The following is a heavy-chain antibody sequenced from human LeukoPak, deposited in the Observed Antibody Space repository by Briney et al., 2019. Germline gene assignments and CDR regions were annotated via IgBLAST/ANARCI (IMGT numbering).Heavy chain of an antibody. CDR1: GYTFTSYD. Sequence: GASVKVSCKASGYTFTSYDINWVRQATGQGLEWMGWMNPNSGNTGYAQKFQGRVTITRNTSISTAYMELSSLRSEDTAVYYCARGVVPAAHYYYYYYYMDVWGKGTTVTVSS. CDR2: MNPNSGNT. J-gene: IGHJ6*03. CDR3: ARGVVPAAHYYYYYYYMDV. D-gene: IGHD2-2*01. V-gene: IGHV1-8*03.